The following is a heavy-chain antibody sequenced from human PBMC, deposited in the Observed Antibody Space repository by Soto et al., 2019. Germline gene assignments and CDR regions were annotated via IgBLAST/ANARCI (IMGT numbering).Heavy chain of an antibody. Sequence: QVQLVQSGAEVKKPGSSVKVSCKASGGTFSSYTISWVRQAPGQGLEWMGRIIPILGIANYAQKFQGRVTITADKSTSTAYMELSSLRSEDTAVYYCARDKHYGSGSYYGHWGQGTLVTVSS. V-gene: IGHV1-69*08. CDR2: IIPILGIA. CDR1: GGTFSSYT. CDR3: ARDKHYGSGSYYGH. D-gene: IGHD3-10*01. J-gene: IGHJ4*02.